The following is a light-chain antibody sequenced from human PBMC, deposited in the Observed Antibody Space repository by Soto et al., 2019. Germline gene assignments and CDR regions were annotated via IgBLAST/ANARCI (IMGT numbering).Light chain of an antibody. Sequence: EIVLTQSPATLSMSPGERATLSCRASQSVYNYLAWYQQKPGQAPRLLIYDASNRSTGIPPRFSGSGSGTDFTLTISSLEPEDFAVYYCQQRTHWPQTCGQGTKVEIK. J-gene: IGKJ1*01. CDR2: DAS. CDR1: QSVYNY. CDR3: QQRTHWPQT. V-gene: IGKV3-11*01.